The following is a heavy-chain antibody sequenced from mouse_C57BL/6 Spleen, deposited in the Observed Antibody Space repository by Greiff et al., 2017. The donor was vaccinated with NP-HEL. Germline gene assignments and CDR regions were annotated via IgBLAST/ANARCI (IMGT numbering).Heavy chain of an antibody. CDR1: GYTFTNYW. D-gene: IGHD2-3*01. J-gene: IGHJ2*01. CDR2: IYPGGGYT. V-gene: IGHV1-63*01. Sequence: QVQLQQSGAELVRPGTSVKMSCKASGYTFTNYWIGWAKQRPGHGLEWIGDIYPGGGYTNYNEKFKGKATLTADKSSSTAYMQFSSLTSEDSAIYYCARGDGYFFDYWGQGTTLTVSS. CDR3: ARGDGYFFDY.